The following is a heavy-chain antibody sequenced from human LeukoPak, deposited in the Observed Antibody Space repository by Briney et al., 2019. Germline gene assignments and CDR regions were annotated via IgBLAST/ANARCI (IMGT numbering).Heavy chain of an antibody. J-gene: IGHJ4*02. D-gene: IGHD2-21*02. Sequence: ASVKVSFKASGYTFTSYYMHWVRQAPGQGLEWMGIINPSGGSTSYAQKFQGRVTMTRDMSTSTVYMELSSLRSEDTAVYYCARDRVPIRIVVVTATTSSGFDYWGQGTLVTVSS. CDR2: INPSGGST. V-gene: IGHV1-46*01. CDR1: GYTFTSYY. CDR3: ARDRVPIRIVVVTATTSSGFDY.